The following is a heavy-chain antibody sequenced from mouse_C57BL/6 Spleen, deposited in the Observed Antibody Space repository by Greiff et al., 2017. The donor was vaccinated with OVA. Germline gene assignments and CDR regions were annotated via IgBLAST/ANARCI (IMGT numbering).Heavy chain of an antibody. V-gene: IGHV1-80*01. CDR1: GYAFSSYW. CDR2: IYPGDGDT. J-gene: IGHJ1*03. CDR3: ARRYGYDWYFDV. Sequence: QVQLQQSGAELVKPGASVKISCKASGYAFSSYWMNWVKQRPGKGLEWIGQIYPGDGDTNYNGKFKGKATLTADKSSSTAYMQLSSLTSEDSAVYFCARRYGYDWYFDVWGTGTTVTVSS. D-gene: IGHD2-2*01.